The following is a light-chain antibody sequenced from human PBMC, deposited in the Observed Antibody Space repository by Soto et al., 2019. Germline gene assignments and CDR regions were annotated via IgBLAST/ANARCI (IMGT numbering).Light chain of an antibody. J-gene: IGKJ5*01. Sequence: VFSDGNTYLNWFQQRPGQSPRRLIYKVSNRDSGVPDRFSGSGSGTDFTLTISGLQSEDSAVYFCQQYNNWPFSFGQGTRLEI. CDR2: KVS. CDR1: VFSDGNTY. V-gene: IGKV2-30*01. CDR3: QQYNNWPFS.